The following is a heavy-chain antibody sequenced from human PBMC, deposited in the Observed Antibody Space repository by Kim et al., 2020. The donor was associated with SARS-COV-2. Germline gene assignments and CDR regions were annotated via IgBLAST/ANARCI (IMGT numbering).Heavy chain of an antibody. CDR2: ISRSTSGT. D-gene: IGHD5-18*01. V-gene: IGHV3-23*01. Sequence: GGSLRLSCAASGFTFSTYAMNWVRQAPGKGLEWVSSISRSTSGTYYADSVKGRFTISRDNSKNTLYLQMDSLRAEDTAVYYCAKSVKSDTAGAGYYHYG. CDR1: GFTFSTYA. CDR3: AKSVKSDTAGAGYYHYG. J-gene: IGHJ6*01.